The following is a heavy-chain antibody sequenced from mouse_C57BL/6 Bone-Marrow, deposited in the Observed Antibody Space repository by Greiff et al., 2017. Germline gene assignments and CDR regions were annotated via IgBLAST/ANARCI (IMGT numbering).Heavy chain of an antibody. Sequence: QVQLQQPGAELVKPGASVKLSCKASGYTFTSYWMQWVKQRPGQGLEWIGEIDPSDSYTNYNQKFKGKATVTVDTSSSTAYMQLSSLTSEDSAVYYCGYYDYAFAYWGQGTLVTVSA. J-gene: IGHJ3*01. CDR2: IDPSDSYT. V-gene: IGHV1-50*01. D-gene: IGHD2-4*01. CDR3: GYYDYAFAY. CDR1: GYTFTSYW.